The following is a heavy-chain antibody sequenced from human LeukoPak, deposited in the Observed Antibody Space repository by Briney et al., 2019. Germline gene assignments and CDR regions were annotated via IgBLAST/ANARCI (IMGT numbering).Heavy chain of an antibody. CDR1: GFNFSNYG. D-gene: IGHD2-15*01. CDR2: ISSSGSYI. CDR3: ARAVVVTGAPAWFDP. J-gene: IGHJ5*02. Sequence: NPGGSLRLSCAASGFNFSNYGINWVRQAPGKGLEWVSSISSSGSYIYFADSVKGRFTISRDNARNSVYLQMNSLRADDTAVYYCARAVVVTGAPAWFDPWGQGTLVTVSA. V-gene: IGHV3-21*01.